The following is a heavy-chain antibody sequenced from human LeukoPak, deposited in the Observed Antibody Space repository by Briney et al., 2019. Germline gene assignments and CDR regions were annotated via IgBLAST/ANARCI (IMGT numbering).Heavy chain of an antibody. D-gene: IGHD7-27*01. CDR3: TRRMTGEVLDY. V-gene: IGHV3-72*01. CDR2: TRNKARGYTT. Sequence: PGGSLRLSCAVSGFTFSDHYMDWVRQAPGKGLEWVGRTRNKARGYTTEYAASVKGRFTISRDDSRNSLYLQMNSLQSEDTAVYYCTRRMTGEVLDYWGQGTLVTVSS. J-gene: IGHJ4*02. CDR1: GFTFSDHY.